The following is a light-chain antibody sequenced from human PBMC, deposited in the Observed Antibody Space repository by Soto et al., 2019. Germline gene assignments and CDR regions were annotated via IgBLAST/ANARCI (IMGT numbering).Light chain of an antibody. V-gene: IGKV1-39*01. CDR2: AAS. Sequence: DLQLTQSRSSPSPSVGDRVTRTCRASQSISSYLNWYQQKPGKAPKLLIYAASSLQSGVPSRFSGSGSGTDFTLTISSLQPEDFATYYCQQSYSTPPWTFGQGTKVDIK. CDR3: QQSYSTPPWT. J-gene: IGKJ1*01. CDR1: QSISSY.